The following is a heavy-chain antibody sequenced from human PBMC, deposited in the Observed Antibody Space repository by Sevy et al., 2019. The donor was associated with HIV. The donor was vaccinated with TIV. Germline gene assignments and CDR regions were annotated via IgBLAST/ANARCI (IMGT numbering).Heavy chain of an antibody. CDR1: GYTFNDYY. D-gene: IGHD3-22*01. J-gene: IGHJ5*02. Sequence: ASVKVSCKASGYTFNDYYIHWVRQAPGQGLEWMGWINSKSGGTNYVQKFQGRVTMTRDTSISTAYMELSRLRSDDTVVYYCARVFDYDTSGYYPFDPWGQGTLVTVSS. CDR2: INSKSGGT. V-gene: IGHV1-2*02. CDR3: ARVFDYDTSGYYPFDP.